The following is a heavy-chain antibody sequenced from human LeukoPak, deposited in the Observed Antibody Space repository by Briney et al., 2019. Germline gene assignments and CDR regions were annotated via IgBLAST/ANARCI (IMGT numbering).Heavy chain of an antibody. V-gene: IGHV5-10-1*01. CDR1: GYSFASYW. CDR2: IDPSDSYT. J-gene: IGHJ4*02. D-gene: IGHD5-18*01. CDR3: ARHGGYSYGNHDY. Sequence: GESLKISCKGSGYSFASYWISWVRQMPGKGLEWMGRIDPSDSYTNYSPSFQGHVTISADKSISTAYLQWSSLKASDTAMYYCARHGGYSYGNHDYWGQGTLVTVSS.